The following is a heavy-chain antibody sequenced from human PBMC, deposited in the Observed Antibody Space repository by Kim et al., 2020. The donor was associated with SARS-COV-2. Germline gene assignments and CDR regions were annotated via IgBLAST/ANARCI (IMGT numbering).Heavy chain of an antibody. CDR1: GFTFSSYA. Sequence: GGSLRLSCAASGFTFSSYAMHWVRQAPGKGLEWVAVISYDGSNKYYADSVKGRFTISRDNSKNTLYLQMNSLRAEDTAVYYCAAVGGFDYLGQGTLVTVSS. D-gene: IGHD3-16*01. CDR2: ISYDGSNK. CDR3: AAVGGFDY. J-gene: IGHJ4*02. V-gene: IGHV3-30-3*01.